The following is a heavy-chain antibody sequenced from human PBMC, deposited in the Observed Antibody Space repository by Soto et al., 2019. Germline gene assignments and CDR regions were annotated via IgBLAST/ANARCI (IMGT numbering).Heavy chain of an antibody. V-gene: IGHV1-3*01. J-gene: IGHJ4*02. CDR3: ARGWGGIAARPVYFDY. CDR2: INAGNGDT. CDR1: GYTFTSYA. Sequence: ASVKVSCKASGYTFTSYAMHWVRQAPGQRLEWMGWINAGNGDTKYSQKFQGRVTITRDTSASTAYMELSSLRSEDTAVYYCARGWGGIAARPVYFDYWGQGTLVTVSS. D-gene: IGHD6-6*01.